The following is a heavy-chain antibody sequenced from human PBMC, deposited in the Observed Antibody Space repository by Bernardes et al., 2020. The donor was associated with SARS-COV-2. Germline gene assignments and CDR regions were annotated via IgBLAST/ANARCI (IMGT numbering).Heavy chain of an antibody. Sequence: GGSLRLSCAVSGFTFANAEMHWVRQAPGKGLEWVGHIRSHSDGGTINYAAPVKGRFSISRDDSENTLYLQMDSLKSEDTAVYYCSTPPGYYDFWSGSSRGRVIPWGQGTLVTVSS. CDR1: GFTFANAE. CDR2: IRSHSDGGTI. D-gene: IGHD3-3*01. J-gene: IGHJ5*02. V-gene: IGHV3-15*01. CDR3: STPPGYYDFWSGSSRGRVIP.